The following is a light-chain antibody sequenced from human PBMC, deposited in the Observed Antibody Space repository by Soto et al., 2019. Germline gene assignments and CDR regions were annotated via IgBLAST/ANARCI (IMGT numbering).Light chain of an antibody. V-gene: IGKV1-5*03. J-gene: IGKJ4*01. CDR3: QQYNSYPRT. CDR1: QSFSTW. Sequence: DIQMTQSPSTLSASVGDRVTITCRASQSFSTWLAWYQQKPGKAPKLLIYKACSLESGVPSRFSGSGSGPEFTLTISSLQPDDFATYYCQQYNSYPRTFGGGTKVEIK. CDR2: KAC.